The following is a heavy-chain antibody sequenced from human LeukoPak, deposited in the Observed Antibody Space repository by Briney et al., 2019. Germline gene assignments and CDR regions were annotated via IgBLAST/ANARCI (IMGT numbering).Heavy chain of an antibody. V-gene: IGHV4-59*01. CDR1: GGSISSYY. CDR2: IYYSGST. Sequence: SETLSLTCTVSGGSISSYYWSWIRQPPGKGLEWIGYIYYSGSTNYNPSLKSRVTISVDTSKNQFSLKLSSVTAADTAVYFCARKDYYMDVWGKGTTVTVSS. J-gene: IGHJ6*03. CDR3: ARKDYYMDV.